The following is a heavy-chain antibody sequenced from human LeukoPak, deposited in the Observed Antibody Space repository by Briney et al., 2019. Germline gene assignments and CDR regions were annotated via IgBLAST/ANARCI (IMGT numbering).Heavy chain of an antibody. CDR1: GYTFTSNA. D-gene: IGHD1-26*01. Sequence: GASVKVSCKASGYTFTSNAMNWVRQAPGQGLEWLGWINTNTGNPTSAHGFTGRFVLSLDTSVSTAYLQISSLKPEDTALYYCARENSVGAAVNWFDPWGQGTLVTVSS. CDR2: INTNTGNP. CDR3: ARENSVGAAVNWFDP. V-gene: IGHV7-4-1*02. J-gene: IGHJ5*02.